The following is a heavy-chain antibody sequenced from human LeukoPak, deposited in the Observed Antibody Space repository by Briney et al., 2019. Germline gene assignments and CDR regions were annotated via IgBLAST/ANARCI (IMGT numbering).Heavy chain of an antibody. CDR1: GGAFSGYF. J-gene: IGHJ4*02. CDR2: INHSGST. CDR3: ARVLLGYGSGSLHHYFDY. Sequence: SETLSLTCALYGGAFSGYFWTWIRQPPGKGLEWIGEINHSGSTNYNPSLESRATISVDTSKNQFSLKLTSVTAADTAVYYCARVLLGYGSGSLHHYFDYWGQGTLVTVSS. D-gene: IGHD3-10*01. V-gene: IGHV4-34*01.